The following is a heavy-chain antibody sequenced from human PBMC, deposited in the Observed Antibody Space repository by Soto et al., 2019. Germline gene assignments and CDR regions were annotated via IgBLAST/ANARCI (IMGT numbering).Heavy chain of an antibody. J-gene: IGHJ4*02. D-gene: IGHD3-3*01. CDR3: ARDDAEWGFWSGPNEF. V-gene: IGHV3-30-3*01. CDR1: VFTFSSYA. CDR2: ISYDGNNL. Sequence: VRSLRLSCACSVFTFSSYAMHCVRHAPGKGLEWVAVISYDGNNLYYADFVKGRFTISRDNSKNTLYLQMNSLTTEDTAVFYCARDDAEWGFWSGPNEFWGQGTLVIVS.